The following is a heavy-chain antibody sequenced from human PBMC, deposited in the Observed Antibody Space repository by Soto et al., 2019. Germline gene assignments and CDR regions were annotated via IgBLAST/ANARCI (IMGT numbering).Heavy chain of an antibody. CDR1: GYTFTSYA. J-gene: IGHJ6*02. CDR2: INTNTGNP. D-gene: IGHD6-13*01. CDR3: ARGDSSSWYWDYYYGMDV. Sequence: ASLKVSCKASGYTFTSYAMNWVRQAPGQGLEWMGWINTNTGNPTYAQGFTGRFVFSLDTSVSTAYLQICSLKAEDTAVYYCARGDSSSWYWDYYYGMDVWGQGTTVTVSS. V-gene: IGHV7-4-1*01.